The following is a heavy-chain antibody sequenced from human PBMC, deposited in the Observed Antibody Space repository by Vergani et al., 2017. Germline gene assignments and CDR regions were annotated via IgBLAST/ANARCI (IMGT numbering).Heavy chain of an antibody. CDR3: AKHFRGWGIDY. CDR2: IQFDGSNQ. Sequence: QVQLVESGGGVVQRGGSLRLSCATSGFTLSNYHMQWIRQGPGKGLEFVAFIQFDGSNQYYADSVKGRFTLSRDFSKNTLYLQMNNLRTDDTATYYCAKHFRGWGIDYWGQGTQVIVSS. D-gene: IGHD3-16*01. V-gene: IGHV3-30*02. J-gene: IGHJ4*02. CDR1: GFTLSNYH.